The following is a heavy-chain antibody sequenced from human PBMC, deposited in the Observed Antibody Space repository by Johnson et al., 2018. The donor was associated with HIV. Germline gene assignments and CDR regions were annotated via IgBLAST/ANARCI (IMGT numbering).Heavy chain of an antibody. V-gene: IGHV3-20*04. CDR2: ISWSSGSI. D-gene: IGHD3-3*01. J-gene: IGHJ3*02. CDR3: VRAHFLDGLFFDSFDI. CDR1: GFTFDDYG. Sequence: VQLVESGGGVVRPGGSLRLSCAASGFTFDDYGMTWVRQAPGKGLEWVSGISWSSGSIGYADSVKGRFTISRDNAKKSLYLQMKSLRAEDPALYYCVRAHFLDGLFFDSFDIWGQGTMVTVAS.